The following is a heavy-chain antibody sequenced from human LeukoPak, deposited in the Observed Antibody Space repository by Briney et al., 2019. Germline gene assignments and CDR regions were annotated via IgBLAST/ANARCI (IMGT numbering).Heavy chain of an antibody. Sequence: PSETLSLTCTVSGGSISDYYWSWIRQPAGKGLEWIGRVFNSMTTNYNPSLKSRVTMSVDTSKNQFSLKLSPVTAADTAVYYCARVSDETSGYSLDYWGQGTLVTVSS. CDR1: GGSISDYY. J-gene: IGHJ4*02. CDR2: VFNSMTT. CDR3: ARVSDETSGYSLDY. V-gene: IGHV4-4*07. D-gene: IGHD3-22*01.